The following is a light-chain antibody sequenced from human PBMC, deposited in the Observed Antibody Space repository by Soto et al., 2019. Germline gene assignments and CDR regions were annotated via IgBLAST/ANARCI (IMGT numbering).Light chain of an antibody. V-gene: IGLV2-8*01. CDR1: SSDVGAYKF. CDR2: EVN. J-gene: IGLJ2*01. CDR3: SSYGGRSNLV. Sequence: QSALTQPPSASGSRGQSVTISCTGTSSDVGAYKFVSWYQLHPGKAPKLMIYEVNVRPSGVPDRFSGSKSGNTASLTVSGLQVEDEADYYCSSYGGRSNLVFGGGTKLTVL.